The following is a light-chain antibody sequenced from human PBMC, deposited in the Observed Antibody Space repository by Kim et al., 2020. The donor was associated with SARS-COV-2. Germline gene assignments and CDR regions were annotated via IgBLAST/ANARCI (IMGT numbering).Light chain of an antibody. Sequence: ASVGDRVTSTCRASQSISSWLAWYQQKPGKAPKLLIYKASSLESGVPSRFSGSGSGTEFTLTISSLQPDDFATYYCQQYNSYSRYTFGQGTKLEI. J-gene: IGKJ2*01. CDR3: QQYNSYSRYT. CDR2: KAS. CDR1: QSISSW. V-gene: IGKV1-5*03.